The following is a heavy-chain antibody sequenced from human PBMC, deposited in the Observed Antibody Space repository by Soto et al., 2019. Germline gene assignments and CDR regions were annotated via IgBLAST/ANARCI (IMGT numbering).Heavy chain of an antibody. CDR3: ARVERFLEWFPNPFDY. CDR1: GFTFSSYW. J-gene: IGHJ4*02. D-gene: IGHD3-3*01. CDR2: IKQDGSEK. V-gene: IGHV3-7*01. Sequence: EVQLVESGGGLDQPGGSLRLSCAASGFTFSSYWMSWVRQAPGKGLEWVANIKQDGSEKYYVDSVKGRFTISRDNAKNSLYLQMNSLRAEDTAVYYCARVERFLEWFPNPFDYWGQGTLVTVSS.